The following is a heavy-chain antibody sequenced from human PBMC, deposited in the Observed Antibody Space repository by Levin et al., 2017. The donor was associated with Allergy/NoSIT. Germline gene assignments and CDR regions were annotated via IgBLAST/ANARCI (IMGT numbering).Heavy chain of an antibody. V-gene: IGHV4-38-2*01. J-gene: IGHJ5*02. CDR2: IYHSGST. CDR3: ANTRWFRELRWFDP. D-gene: IGHD3-10*01. Sequence: SETLSLTCAVSGYSISSGYYWGWIRQPPGKGLEWIGSIYHSGSTYYNPSLKSRVTISVDTSKNQFSLKLSSVTAADTAVYYCANTRWFRELRWFDPWGQGTLVTVSS. CDR1: GYSISSGYY.